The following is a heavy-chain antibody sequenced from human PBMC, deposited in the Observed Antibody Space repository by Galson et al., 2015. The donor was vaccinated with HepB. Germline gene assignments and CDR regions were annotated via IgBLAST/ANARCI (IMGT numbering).Heavy chain of an antibody. Sequence: SVKVSCKASGYTFTSYGISWARQAPGQGLEWMGWISAYNGNTNYAQKLQGRVTMTTDTSTSTAYMELRSLRSDDTAVYYCAIVEPTVGATTLDYWGQGTLVTVSS. V-gene: IGHV1-18*01. J-gene: IGHJ4*02. D-gene: IGHD1-26*01. CDR3: AIVEPTVGATTLDY. CDR2: ISAYNGNT. CDR1: GYTFTSYG.